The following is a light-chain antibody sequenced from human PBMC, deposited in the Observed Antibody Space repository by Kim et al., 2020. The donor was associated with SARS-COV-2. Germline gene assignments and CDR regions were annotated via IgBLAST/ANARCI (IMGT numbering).Light chain of an antibody. Sequence: PVERATLSYRATHPISKSYVAWYQQKRGQAPRLLIYGASRRPTGIPYRFSGSGSGTDFTLTISRLEPEDFAVYYCQQFGGSPLFSFGPGTKVDIK. V-gene: IGKV3-20*01. J-gene: IGKJ3*01. CDR1: HPISKSY. CDR3: QQFGGSPLFS. CDR2: GAS.